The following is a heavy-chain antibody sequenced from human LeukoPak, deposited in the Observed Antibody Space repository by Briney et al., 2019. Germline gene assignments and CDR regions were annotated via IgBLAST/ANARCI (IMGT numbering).Heavy chain of an antibody. CDR1: GFTFSSYA. Sequence: GGSLRLSCAASGFTFSSYAMHWVRQAPGKGLEWVAVISYDGSNKYYADSVKGRFTISRDNSKNTLYLQMNSLRAEDTAVYYCARDKDYYDSSGYPDYWGQGTLVTVSS. CDR3: ARDKDYYDSSGYPDY. D-gene: IGHD3-22*01. V-gene: IGHV3-30-3*01. J-gene: IGHJ4*02. CDR2: ISYDGSNK.